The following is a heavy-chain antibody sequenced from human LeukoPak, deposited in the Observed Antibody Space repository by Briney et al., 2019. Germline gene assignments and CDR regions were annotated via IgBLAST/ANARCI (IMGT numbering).Heavy chain of an antibody. V-gene: IGHV3-53*01. J-gene: IGHJ3*02. CDR1: AFTVSINY. CDR2: TYCGGST. CDR3: ARDQIAMVRGAPRVGAFDI. D-gene: IGHD3-10*01. Sequence: PGRSLTLSCPASAFTVSINYMSCVRPAAGKGLEWVAVTYCGGSTYYAVSVKGRFTIARDNPKNTLYLQMNSLRAKDTAVYYCARDQIAMVRGAPRVGAFDIWGRGTMVTVSA.